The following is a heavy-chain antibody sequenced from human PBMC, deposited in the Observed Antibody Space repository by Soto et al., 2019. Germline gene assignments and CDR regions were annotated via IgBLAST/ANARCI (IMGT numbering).Heavy chain of an antibody. Sequence: QVPLVQSGAAVKKPGASVKVSCKASGYTFTDYYIHWVRQAPGQGPEWLGWTNTNTGGTNYAQKFKGRVTVTRATSTNTAYMDLYRLRSDDTAVYYCVRDRVPTAPEFDYWGQGTLITVSS. J-gene: IGHJ4*02. CDR1: GYTFTDYY. CDR3: VRDRVPTAPEFDY. V-gene: IGHV1-2*02. CDR2: TNTNTGGT. D-gene: IGHD5-12*01.